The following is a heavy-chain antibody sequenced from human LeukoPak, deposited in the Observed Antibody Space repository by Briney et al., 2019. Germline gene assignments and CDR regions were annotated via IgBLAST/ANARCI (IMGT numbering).Heavy chain of an antibody. CDR2: INPNSGGT. J-gene: IGHJ3*02. V-gene: IGHV1-2*06. Sequence: EASVKVSCKASGYTFTVYYMHWVRQAPGQGLEWMGRINPNSGGTNYAQKFQGRVTMTRDTSISTAYMELSRLRSDDTAVYYCARALATNRPDAFDIWGQGTMVTVSS. CDR1: GYTFTVYY. CDR3: ARALATNRPDAFDI. D-gene: IGHD5-24*01.